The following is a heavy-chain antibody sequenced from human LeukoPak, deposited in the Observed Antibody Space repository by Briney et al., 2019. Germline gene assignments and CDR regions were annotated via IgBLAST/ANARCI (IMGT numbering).Heavy chain of an antibody. J-gene: IGHJ4*02. CDR1: GGSISSSSYY. CDR3: ARGEYYFDQ. D-gene: IGHD3-16*01. Sequence: SETLSLTCTVSGGSISSSSYYWGWIRQPPGKGLEWIGSIYYSGSTNYNPSLKSRVIMALDTSKNQFSLKLTSVTAADTAVYYCARGEYYFDQWGQGTLVTVSS. CDR2: IYYSGST. V-gene: IGHV4-39*07.